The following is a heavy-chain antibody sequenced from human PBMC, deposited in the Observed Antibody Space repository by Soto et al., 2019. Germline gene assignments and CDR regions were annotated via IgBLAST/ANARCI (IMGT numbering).Heavy chain of an antibody. V-gene: IGHV1-46*01. CDR3: ARDAVVGKTTRSQLDS. CDR1: GDTLTNYH. Sequence: QVQLVQSGAEVKKPGASVKVSCKASGDTLTNYHFHWVRQAPGQGLEWMGIITPSDGSTSYAEKLPGRCTMTAETSTSTVYMELSSLRSVATAVYYCARDAVVGKTTRSQLDSWGQGTLGTVSS. CDR2: ITPSDGST. D-gene: IGHD2-15*01. J-gene: IGHJ4*02.